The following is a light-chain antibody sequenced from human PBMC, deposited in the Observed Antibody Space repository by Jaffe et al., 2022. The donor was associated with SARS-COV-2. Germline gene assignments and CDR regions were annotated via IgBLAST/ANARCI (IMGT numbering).Light chain of an antibody. CDR3: SSLTSRNTQV. Sequence: QSALTQPASVSGSPGQSITISCTGTSNDVGGYNFVSWYQQRPGRAPTLMIYEVSNRPSGVPDRFSGSKSGNTASLTISGLQAEDEADYYCSSLTSRNTQVFGTGTKVTVL. J-gene: IGLJ1*01. V-gene: IGLV2-14*01. CDR1: SNDVGGYNF. CDR2: EVS.